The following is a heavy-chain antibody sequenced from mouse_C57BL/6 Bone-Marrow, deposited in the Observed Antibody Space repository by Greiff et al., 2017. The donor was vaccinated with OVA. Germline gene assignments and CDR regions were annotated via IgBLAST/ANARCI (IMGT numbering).Heavy chain of an antibody. CDR3: ARHITTVVATRYYFDY. V-gene: IGHV5-6*01. CDR1: GFTFSSYG. D-gene: IGHD1-1*01. J-gene: IGHJ2*01. CDR2: ISSGGSYT. Sequence: EVMLVESGGDLVKPGGSLKLSCAASGFTFSSYGMSWVRQTPDKRLEWVATISSGGSYTYYPDSVKGRFTISRDNAKNTLYLQMSSLKAEDTAMYYCARHITTVVATRYYFDYWGQGTTLTVSS.